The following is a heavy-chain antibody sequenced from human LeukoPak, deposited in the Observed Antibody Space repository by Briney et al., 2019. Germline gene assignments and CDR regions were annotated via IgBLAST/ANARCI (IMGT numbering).Heavy chain of an antibody. CDR2: ISGGGGST. V-gene: IGHV3-23*01. CDR3: ARGGKWDVTPFDY. D-gene: IGHD1-26*01. Sequence: GGSLRLSCAASGFTFTSYSMNWVRQAPGKGLEWVSTISGGGGSTYYADSVKGRFTISRDNSKNTLYLQVNSLRAEDTAVYYCARGGKWDVTPFDYWGQGTLVTVSS. J-gene: IGHJ4*02. CDR1: GFTFTSYS.